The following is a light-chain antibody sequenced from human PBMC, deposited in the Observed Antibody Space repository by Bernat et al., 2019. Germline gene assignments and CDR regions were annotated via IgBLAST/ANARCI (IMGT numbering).Light chain of an antibody. CDR3: MQALRTSIT. CDR2: LGS. CDR1: QSLLHSNGYNY. V-gene: IGKV2-28*01. Sequence: DIVMTQSPLSLPVTPGEPASISCRSSQSLLHSNGYNYLDWYLQKPGQSPQLLVYLGSNRASGVPDRFSGSGSGTDFTLKISRVEAEDVGIYYCMQALRTSITFGQGTRLE. J-gene: IGKJ5*01.